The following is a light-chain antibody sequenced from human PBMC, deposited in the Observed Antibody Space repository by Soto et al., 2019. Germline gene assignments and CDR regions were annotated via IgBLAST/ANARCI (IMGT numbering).Light chain of an antibody. CDR2: TAS. J-gene: IGKJ1*01. CDR1: QDFSSR. Sequence: DIQMTQSPSSVSASVGDRVTITCRASQDFSSRLAWYQQKPGKAPKLLIYTASGLQSGVPSRFSGSGSGTDFTLTISCLQSEDFATYYCQQYYSYPQTFGQGTKVDIK. V-gene: IGKV1-12*01. CDR3: QQYYSYPQT.